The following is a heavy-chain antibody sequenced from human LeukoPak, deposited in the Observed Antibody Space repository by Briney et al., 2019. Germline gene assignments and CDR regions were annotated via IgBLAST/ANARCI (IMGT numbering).Heavy chain of an antibody. J-gene: IGHJ4*02. D-gene: IGHD6-13*01. Sequence: PSETLSLTCTVSGGSISSYYWSWIRQPPGKGLEWIGYIYYSGSTNYNPSLKSRVTISVDTSKNQFSLKLSSVTAADTAVYYCARIHTFQYSSSGEFDYWGQGTLVTVSS. V-gene: IGHV4-59*01. CDR3: ARIHTFQYSSSGEFDY. CDR1: GGSISSYY. CDR2: IYYSGST.